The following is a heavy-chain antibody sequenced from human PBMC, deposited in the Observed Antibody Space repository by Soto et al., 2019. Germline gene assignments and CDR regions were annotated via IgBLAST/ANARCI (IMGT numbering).Heavy chain of an antibody. J-gene: IGHJ6*02. CDR1: GDSISRGAYY. D-gene: IGHD6-25*01. Sequence: SETLSLTCTVSGDSISRGAYYWTWIRQHPVKGLEWIGHISNSGRTYYNPSLKSRVTISLDTSENQFSLRLRSVTAADTAMYFCARQVSSAWPPYYYDMDVRGQGTTVPVSS. CDR3: ARQVSSAWPPYYYDMDV. CDR2: ISNSGRT. V-gene: IGHV4-30-4*08.